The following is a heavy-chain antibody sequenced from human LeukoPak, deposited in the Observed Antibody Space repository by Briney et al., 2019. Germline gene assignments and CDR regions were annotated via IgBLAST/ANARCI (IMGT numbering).Heavy chain of an antibody. CDR1: GYTFTSHY. J-gene: IGHJ5*02. CDR2: INPSGSST. CDR3: ARDNSVGDIAWWFDP. Sequence: ASVKVSCKASGYTFTSHYMHWVRQAPGQGLEWMGLINPSGSSTLYAQKFQGRVTMTRDMSTPTDYMELSSLRSEDTAVYYCARDNSVGDIAWWFDPWGQGTLVTVSS. D-gene: IGHD3-16*02. V-gene: IGHV1-46*01.